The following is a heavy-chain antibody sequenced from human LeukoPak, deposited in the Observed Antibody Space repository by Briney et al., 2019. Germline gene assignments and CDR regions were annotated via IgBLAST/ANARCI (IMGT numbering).Heavy chain of an antibody. D-gene: IGHD2-15*01. J-gene: IGHJ4*02. V-gene: IGHV3-9*01. Sequence: GGSLRLSCAASGFTFDDYAMHWVRQAPGKGLEWVSGISWNSGSIGYADSVKGRFTISRDNAKNSLYLQMNSLRTEDTALYYCAKDLSRYYHRSFDYWGQGTLVTVSS. CDR3: AKDLSRYYHRSFDY. CDR2: ISWNSGSI. CDR1: GFTFDDYA.